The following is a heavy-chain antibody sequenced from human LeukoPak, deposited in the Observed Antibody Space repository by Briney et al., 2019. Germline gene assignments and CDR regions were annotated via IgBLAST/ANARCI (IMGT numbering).Heavy chain of an antibody. CDR3: ARGHGYYYYMDV. V-gene: IGHV1-18*01. J-gene: IGHJ6*03. Sequence: ASVKVSCKASGYRFSRYGISWARQAPGQGPEWVGWVSVFNGDTKYAQKFQGRVTVTTEISTDAAYMELSSLRSDDTGVYYCARGHGYYYYMDVWGQGTTVTVSS. CDR2: VSVFNGDT. D-gene: IGHD3-3*01. CDR1: GYRFSRYG.